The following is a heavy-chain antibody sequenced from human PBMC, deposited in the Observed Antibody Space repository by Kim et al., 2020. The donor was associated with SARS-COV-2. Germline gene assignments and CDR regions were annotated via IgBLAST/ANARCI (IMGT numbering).Heavy chain of an antibody. CDR1: GFSVNRFY. D-gene: IGHD5-12*01. V-gene: IGHV3-53*01. CDR3: ARDHLDGYNI. J-gene: IGHJ4*02. CDR2: IYYDGNT. Sequence: GGSLRLSCAASGFSVNRFYMTWVRQAPGKGLEWVSVIYYDGNTDYADSVRGRFTIFRDSSRNTLYLQMNSLRAEDTAVYFCARDHLDGYNIWGQGTLVTVYS.